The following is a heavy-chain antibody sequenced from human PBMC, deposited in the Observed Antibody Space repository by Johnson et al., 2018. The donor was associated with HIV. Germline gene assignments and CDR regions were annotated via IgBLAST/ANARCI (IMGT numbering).Heavy chain of an antibody. V-gene: IGHV3-15*02. Sequence: VHSVESGAAVVQPWGSLTLPCAASGIRCSIHGRFSLSQASGYAMAWGCRTTSKTDCGTSHYAAPVNGRFTISRSESKNTLYLQMNSLKIEDTAVYYCATVVVITQDAFDIWDKEKIVTVSS. CDR1: GIRCSIHG. D-gene: IGHD3-22*01. J-gene: IGHJ3*02. CDR3: ATVVVITQDAFDI. CDR2: TTSKTDCGTS.